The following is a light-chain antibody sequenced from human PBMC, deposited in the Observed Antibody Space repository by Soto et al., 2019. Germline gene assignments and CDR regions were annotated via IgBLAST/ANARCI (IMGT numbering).Light chain of an antibody. CDR1: SSDVGDHNY. J-gene: IGLJ2*01. CDR2: AVS. V-gene: IGLV2-14*03. Sequence: QSALTQPASVSGSPGQSITISCTGTSSDVGDHNYVSWDQQQPGKAPKLMIYAVSNRPSGVSNRFSGSKSGNTASLTISGLQAEDEADYYCSSYTTSSTVIFGGGTKLTVL. CDR3: SSYTTSSTVI.